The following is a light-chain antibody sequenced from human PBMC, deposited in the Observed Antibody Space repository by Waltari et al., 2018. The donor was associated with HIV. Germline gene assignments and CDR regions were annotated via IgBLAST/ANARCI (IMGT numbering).Light chain of an antibody. CDR3: QQYDTSAFT. V-gene: IGKV3-20*01. CDR1: QSVSNNY. Sequence: EVVLTQSPGTLSLSPGGIVTLSCSASQSVSNNYLAWYQQKPGQAPRLLIYGASSRASGIPDRFSGSGSGTDFTLSISGLEPEDFAVYYCQQYDTSAFTFGQGTRLEIK. J-gene: IGKJ5*01. CDR2: GAS.